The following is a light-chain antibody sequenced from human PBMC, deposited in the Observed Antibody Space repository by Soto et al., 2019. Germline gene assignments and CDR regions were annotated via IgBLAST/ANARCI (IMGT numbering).Light chain of an antibody. J-gene: IGKJ2*01. CDR2: GAS. CDR3: QQYNNWPPYT. V-gene: IGKV3-15*01. Sequence: EIVMTQSPATLSVSPGERATLSCRASQSVNSKLAWFQQKPGQGPRLLIYGASTRATGIPARFSGSGSGTEFPLPISSLQSEDFAVYYCQQYNNWPPYTFGQGTKLEIK. CDR1: QSVNSK.